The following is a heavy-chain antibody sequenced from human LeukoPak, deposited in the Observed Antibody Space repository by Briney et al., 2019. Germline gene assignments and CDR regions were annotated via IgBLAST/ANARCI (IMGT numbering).Heavy chain of an antibody. CDR3: ARTGNSSAFDY. CDR1: GGSFSGYY. Sequence: SETLSLTCAVYGGSFSGYYWSWIRQPPGKGLEWIGEINHSGSANYNPSLKSRVTISVDTSKNQFSLKLSSVTAADTAVYYCARTGNSSAFDYWGQGTLVTVSS. CDR2: INHSGSA. J-gene: IGHJ4*02. V-gene: IGHV4-34*01. D-gene: IGHD4-4*01.